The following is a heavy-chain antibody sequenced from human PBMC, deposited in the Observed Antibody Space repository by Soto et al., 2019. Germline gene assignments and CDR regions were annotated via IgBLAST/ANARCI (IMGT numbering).Heavy chain of an antibody. CDR1: GFTFNNYD. CDR3: AKDLLRYFDWSPLDV. V-gene: IGHV3-30*18. CDR2: ISYDESNK. D-gene: IGHD3-9*01. Sequence: QVQLVESGGGVVQPGRSLRLSCAASGFTFNNYDMHWVRQAPGKGLEWVAVISYDESNKYYADSMKGRFTISRDNSKNTLYLQMNSLRAEDTAVYYCAKDLLRYFDWSPLDVWGQGTTVTVSS. J-gene: IGHJ6*02.